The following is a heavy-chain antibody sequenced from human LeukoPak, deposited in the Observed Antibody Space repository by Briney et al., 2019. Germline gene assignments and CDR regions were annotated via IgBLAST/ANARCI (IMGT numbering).Heavy chain of an antibody. CDR1: GFTFSSYE. J-gene: IGHJ5*02. CDR2: ISSSGSTI. Sequence: QPGGSLRLSCAASGFTFSSYEMNWVRQAPGKGLEWVSYISSSGSTIYYADSVKGRFTISRDNAKNSLYLQMNSLRAEDTAVYYCARLGPRFDPWGQGTLVTVSS. V-gene: IGHV3-48*03. CDR3: ARLGPRFDP.